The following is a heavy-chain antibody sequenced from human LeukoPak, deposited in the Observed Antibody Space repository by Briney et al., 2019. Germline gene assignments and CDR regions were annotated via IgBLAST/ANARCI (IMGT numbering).Heavy chain of an antibody. D-gene: IGHD6-13*01. Sequence: GGSLTLSCAASGFTFSDYWMNWVRQAPGKGLEWVANIKQDGSEKYYVDSVKGRFTSSRDNAKNSLYLHMNSLRAEDTAVFYCARVLAAGTSYDYWGQGTLVTVSS. J-gene: IGHJ4*02. CDR1: GFTFSDYW. V-gene: IGHV3-7*01. CDR2: IKQDGSEK. CDR3: ARVLAAGTSYDY.